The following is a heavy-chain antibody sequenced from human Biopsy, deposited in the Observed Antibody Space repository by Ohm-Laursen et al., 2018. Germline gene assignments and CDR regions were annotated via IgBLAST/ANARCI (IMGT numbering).Heavy chain of an antibody. CDR3: ARDYDTSGYYYVS. J-gene: IGHJ5*02. CDR2: LSYSGNT. CDR1: GGDINNYY. Sequence: SDTLSLTCNVSGGDINNYYWNWIRQRPGKGLEWIGSLSYSGNTYSNPSLKSRVTISVDTSKKQFFLKLNSVTAADTAVYYCARDYDTSGYYYVSWGQGTLVTVSS. D-gene: IGHD3-22*01. V-gene: IGHV4-39*01.